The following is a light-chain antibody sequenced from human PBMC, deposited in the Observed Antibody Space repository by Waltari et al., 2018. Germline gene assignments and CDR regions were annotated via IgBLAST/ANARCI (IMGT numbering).Light chain of an antibody. Sequence: EIVLTQSPGTLSLSPGERATLPCRASQSITSNYLAWYQQRPGQAPRLLSYDASTRATGIPDRFSGSGSGTDFTLTISRLEPEDFAVYYCQQCGRSLYTFGQGTTLEIK. CDR3: QQCGRSLYT. V-gene: IGKV3-20*01. CDR2: DAS. J-gene: IGKJ2*01. CDR1: QSITSNY.